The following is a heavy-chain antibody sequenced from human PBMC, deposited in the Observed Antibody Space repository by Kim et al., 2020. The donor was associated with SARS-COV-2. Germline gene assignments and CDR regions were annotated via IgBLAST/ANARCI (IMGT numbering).Heavy chain of an antibody. D-gene: IGHD6-19*01. CDR2: STI. V-gene: IGHV3-11*04. Sequence: STIADAESVKGRFTISRDNAKNSLYLQMNSLGAEDTAVYYCARVRGCPNYWGQGTLVTVSS. CDR3: ARVRGCPNY. J-gene: IGHJ4*02.